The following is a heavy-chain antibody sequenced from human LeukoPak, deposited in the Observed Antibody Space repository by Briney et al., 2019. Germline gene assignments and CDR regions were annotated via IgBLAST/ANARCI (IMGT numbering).Heavy chain of an antibody. J-gene: IGHJ4*02. V-gene: IGHV4-34*01. CDR3: ARDIYYYDSSGSRVFDY. D-gene: IGHD3-22*01. CDR2: INHSGST. Sequence: PSETLSLTCAVYGGSFSGYYWSCIRHPPGKGLEWIGEINHSGSTNYNPSLKSRVTISVDTSKNQFSLKLSSVTAADTAVYYCARDIYYYDSSGSRVFDYWGQGTLVTVSS. CDR1: GGSFSGYY.